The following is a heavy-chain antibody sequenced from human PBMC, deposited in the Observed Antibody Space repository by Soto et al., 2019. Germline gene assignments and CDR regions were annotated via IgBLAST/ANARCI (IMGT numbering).Heavy chain of an antibody. CDR3: ARDGCSGSNCLNWFDP. V-gene: IGHV3-48*01. CDR2: ISSSSITK. CDR1: GFTFSSYS. D-gene: IGHD2-15*01. J-gene: IGHJ5*02. Sequence: EVQLVESGGGLVQPGGSLRLSCAASGFTFSSYSMNWVRQAPGKGLEWVSYISSSSITKYYADSVKGRFTISRYNAKNSLYLQMNSLRAEDTAVYYCARDGCSGSNCLNWFDPWGQGTLVTVSS.